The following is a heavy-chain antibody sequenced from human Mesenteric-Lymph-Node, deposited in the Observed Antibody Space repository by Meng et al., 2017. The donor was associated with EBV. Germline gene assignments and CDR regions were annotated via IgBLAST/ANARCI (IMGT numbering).Heavy chain of an antibody. CDR1: PDSVSSNRAA. V-gene: IGHV6-1*01. J-gene: IGHJ5*02. CDR2: TYYRTNWYN. Sequence: QVTLDQSCRGLAGPAHNTARTCSMSPDSVSSNRAAWNLIRWSPSRGLEWLGWTYYRTNWYNDYAVSVKSQITINPDTSKNQCSLQLNSVTTEDTAVYDCARDRVTAMVKGGWFDPWGQGTLVTVSS. CDR3: ARDRVTAMVKGGWFDP. D-gene: IGHD5-18*01.